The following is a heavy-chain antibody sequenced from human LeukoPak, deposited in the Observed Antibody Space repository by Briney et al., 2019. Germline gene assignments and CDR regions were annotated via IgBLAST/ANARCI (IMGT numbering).Heavy chain of an antibody. J-gene: IGHJ4*02. CDR3: GRTLYKEVGYWYFDY. CDR1: GFNFGDFP. V-gene: IGHV3-49*03. CDR2: ITADGAR. D-gene: IGHD2-2*03. Sequence: GSLRLSCRGSGFNFGDFPLNWIRQAPGKGLEWVSFITADGARFYDASVSGRFTISRDDSADIVYLEMNGLRTEDTGIYFCGRTLYKEVGYWYFDYWGQGTLVTVSS.